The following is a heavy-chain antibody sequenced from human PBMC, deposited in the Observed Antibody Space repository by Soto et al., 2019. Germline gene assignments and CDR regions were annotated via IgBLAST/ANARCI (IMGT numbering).Heavy chain of an antibody. V-gene: IGHV3-23*01. CDR3: AKDRQYPRDYFDY. CDR2: ISPNGQGI. J-gene: IGHJ4*02. CDR1: GFTVTSNG. Sequence: SLRLSCGVSGFTVTSNGVSWVRQAPGKGLEWVSAISPNGQGIWYADSVKGRFTISRDISGNTVFLQMDSLRAEDTAVYYCAKDRQYPRDYFDYWGRGTLVTVSS. D-gene: IGHD4-4*01.